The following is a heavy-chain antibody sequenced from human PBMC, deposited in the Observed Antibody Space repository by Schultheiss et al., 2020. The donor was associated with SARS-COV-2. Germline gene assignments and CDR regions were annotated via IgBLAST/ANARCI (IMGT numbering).Heavy chain of an antibody. Sequence: GGSLRLSCAASGFTFSNAWMSWVRQAPGKGLEWVGRIKSKTDGGTTDYAAPVKGRFTISRDDSKNTLYLQMNSLKTEDTAVYHCAREPDTGGYSYGPDYGMDVWGQGTTVTVSS. J-gene: IGHJ6*02. D-gene: IGHD5-18*01. CDR2: IKSKTDGGTT. CDR1: GFTFSNAW. V-gene: IGHV3-15*01. CDR3: AREPDTGGYSYGPDYGMDV.